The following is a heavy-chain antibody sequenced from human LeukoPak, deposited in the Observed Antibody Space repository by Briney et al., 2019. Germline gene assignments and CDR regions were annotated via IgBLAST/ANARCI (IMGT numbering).Heavy chain of an antibody. CDR3: ARDLRGSGNY. V-gene: IGHV3-48*03. J-gene: IGHJ4*02. CDR2: ISSSGSTI. Sequence: AGGSLRLSCAASGFTFSSYEMNWVRQAPGEGLEWVSYISSSGSTIYYADSVKGRFTISRDNAKNSLYLQMNSLRAEDTAVYYCARDLRGSGNYWGQGTLVTVSS. CDR1: GFTFSSYE. D-gene: IGHD3-10*01.